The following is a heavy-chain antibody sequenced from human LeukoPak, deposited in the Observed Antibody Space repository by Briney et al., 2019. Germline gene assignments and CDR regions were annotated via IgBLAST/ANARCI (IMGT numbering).Heavy chain of an antibody. CDR1: GFTFSSYA. CDR3: ARQNVGEVLFDY. V-gene: IGHV3-30-3*01. Sequence: GGSLRLSCAASGFTFSSYAMPWVRQAPGKGLEWVAVISYDGSNKYYADSVEGRFTISRDNSKNTLYLQMNSLRSEDTAVYYCARQNVGEVLFDYWGQGTLVTVSS. J-gene: IGHJ4*02. CDR2: ISYDGSNK. D-gene: IGHD3-16*01.